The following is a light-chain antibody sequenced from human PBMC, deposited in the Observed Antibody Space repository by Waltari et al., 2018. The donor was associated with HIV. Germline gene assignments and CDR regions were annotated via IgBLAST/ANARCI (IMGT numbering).Light chain of an antibody. J-gene: IGLJ7*01. Sequence: QSVLTQPPSASGTPGQRVTISCSGSTSTIGSNYVHWYQHLPGTAPKLLIYGLKESPSGVSDRFSGSKSGTSASLDISGIRSEDEGDYSCAAWDDSLGGPVFGGGTQLTVL. CDR3: AAWDDSLGGPV. CDR2: GLK. V-gene: IGLV1-47*01. CDR1: TSTIGSNY.